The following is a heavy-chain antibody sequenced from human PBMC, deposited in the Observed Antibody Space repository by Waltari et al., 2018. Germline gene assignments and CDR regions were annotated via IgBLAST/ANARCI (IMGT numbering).Heavy chain of an antibody. J-gene: IGHJ6*02. CDR1: GFTVSSNY. Sequence: EVQLVESVGGLIQPGGSLRLSCAASGFTVSSNYMSWVRPSPGKGLEWVAVGYSGGSTYYADSVKGRFTISRDNSKNTLYLKMNSLRAEDTAVYYCAREGTSHFTDLYGMDVWGQGTTVTVSS. V-gene: IGHV3-53*01. CDR3: AREGTSHFTDLYGMDV. CDR2: GYSGGST. D-gene: IGHD2-2*01.